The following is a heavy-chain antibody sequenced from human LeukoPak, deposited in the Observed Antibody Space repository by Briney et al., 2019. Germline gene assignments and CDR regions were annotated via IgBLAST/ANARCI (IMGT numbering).Heavy chain of an antibody. CDR1: GGSISSSSYY. D-gene: IGHD3-16*01. J-gene: IGHJ4*02. V-gene: IGHV3-23*01. CDR3: AKELRSFDY. CDR2: ISGSGGST. Sequence: ETLSLTCTVSGGSISSSSYYWGWIRQPPGKGLEWVSAISGSGGSTYYADSVKGRFTISRDNSKNTLYLQMNSLRAEDTAVYYCAKELRSFDYWGQGTLVTVSS.